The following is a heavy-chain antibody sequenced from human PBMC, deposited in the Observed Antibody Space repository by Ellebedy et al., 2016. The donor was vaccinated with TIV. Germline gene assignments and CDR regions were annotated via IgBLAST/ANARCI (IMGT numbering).Heavy chain of an antibody. D-gene: IGHD3-10*01. CDR1: GFIFNSHG. CDR2: ISGHGLTT. CDR3: TRDRSGSQYYIDY. Sequence: GESLKISCAASGFIFNSHGMHWVRQAPGKVLEWVAVISGHGLTTYYADSVKGRFTISRDNSNNSLYLQMNSLRAEDTAVYYCTRDRSGSQYYIDYWGQGALVTVSS. V-gene: IGHV3-30*13. J-gene: IGHJ4*02.